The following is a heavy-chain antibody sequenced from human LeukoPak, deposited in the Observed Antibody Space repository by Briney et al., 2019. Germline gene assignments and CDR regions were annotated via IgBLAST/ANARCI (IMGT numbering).Heavy chain of an antibody. CDR1: GHTLGELS. CDR2: FDPEDGKR. CDR3: ATNSMFYYDSSGYWFDP. J-gene: IGHJ5*02. Sequence: ASVKVSCKLSGHTLGELSIHCVRQAPARGLEWMGSFDPEDGKRMYAREFQGRLSMTEDTSTDTAYMELSSLRSEDTAVYYCATNSMFYYDSSGYWFDPWGQGTLVTVSS. V-gene: IGHV1-24*01. D-gene: IGHD3-22*01.